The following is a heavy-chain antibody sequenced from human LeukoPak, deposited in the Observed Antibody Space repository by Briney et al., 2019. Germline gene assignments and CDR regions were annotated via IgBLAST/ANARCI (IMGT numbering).Heavy chain of an antibody. J-gene: IGHJ4*02. D-gene: IGHD2/OR15-2a*01. CDR1: GFSLSGYW. CDR2: IGKDGSWI. Sequence: GGSLRLSCTASGFSLSGYWMSWVRQAPGQGLEWVANIGKDGSWIHYADSVKGRFTISRDNAKNSLSLQMNSLRADDTAIYYCARDLDFYATDYWGQGTLATVSS. CDR3: ARDLDFYATDY. V-gene: IGHV3-7*01.